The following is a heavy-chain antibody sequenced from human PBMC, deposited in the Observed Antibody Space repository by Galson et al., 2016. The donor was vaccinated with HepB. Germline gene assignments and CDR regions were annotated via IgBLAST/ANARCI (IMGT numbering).Heavy chain of an antibody. D-gene: IGHD2-15*01. J-gene: IGHJ4*02. CDR3: AREGGRCYSCFDY. V-gene: IGHV3-30-3*01. CDR2: ISYDGSNK. CDR1: GITFSRNA. Sequence: SLRLSCAASGITFSRNAVNWVRQAPGKGLEWVAVISYDGSNKYYADSVKGRFTISRDNSKNTLYLQMNSLRAEDTAVYYCAREGGRCYSCFDYWGQGTLVTVSS.